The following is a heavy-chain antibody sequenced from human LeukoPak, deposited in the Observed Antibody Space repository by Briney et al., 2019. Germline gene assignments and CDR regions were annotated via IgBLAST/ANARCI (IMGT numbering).Heavy chain of an antibody. CDR2: ISGSGGST. V-gene: IGHV3-23*01. J-gene: IGHJ4*02. CDR3: ARYYYDSSGYFRAPVYYFDY. CDR1: GFTFSSYA. D-gene: IGHD3-22*01. Sequence: GGSLRLSCAASGFTFSSYAMSWVRQAPGKGLEWVSTISGSGGSTYYADSVKGQFTISRDNSKNTLYLQMNSLRAEDTAVYYCARYYYDSSGYFRAPVYYFDYWGQGTLVTVSS.